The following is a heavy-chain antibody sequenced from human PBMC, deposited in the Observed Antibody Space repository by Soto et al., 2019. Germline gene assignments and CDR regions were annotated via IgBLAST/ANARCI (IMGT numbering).Heavy chain of an antibody. CDR3: ARDRPSQDWYFDL. CDR2: IIPLFGTS. V-gene: IGHV1-69*06. Sequence: QVQLVQSGAEVKMPGSSVKVSCKVSGGTFVSYAISWLRQAPGQGLEWVGGIIPLFGTSTSAQKFQDRVTITADRSTSTAYLELRSLRSEDTAVYYCARDRPSQDWYFDLWGRGTLVTVSS. J-gene: IGHJ2*01. CDR1: GGTFVSYA.